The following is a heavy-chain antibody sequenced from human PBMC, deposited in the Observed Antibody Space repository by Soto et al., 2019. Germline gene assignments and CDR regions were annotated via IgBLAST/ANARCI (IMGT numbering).Heavy chain of an antibody. CDR3: AGGSGWLVTD. Sequence: EVQLVESGGGLVQPGGSLRLSCAASGFTFSSYWMNWVRQAPGKGLEWVANIKQDESEKYYVYSVKGRFTISRDNARNSLYRRMNSLRVEDTAVYFCAGGSGWLVTDWGQGTLVTVSS. J-gene: IGHJ4*02. D-gene: IGHD6-19*01. V-gene: IGHV3-7*04. CDR2: IKQDESEK. CDR1: GFTFSSYW.